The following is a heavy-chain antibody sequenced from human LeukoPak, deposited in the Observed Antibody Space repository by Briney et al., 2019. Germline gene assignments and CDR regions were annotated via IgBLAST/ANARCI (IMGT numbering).Heavy chain of an antibody. CDR3: AKALFSIAVAGTEIDY. CDR2: ISWNSGSI. J-gene: IGHJ4*02. V-gene: IGHV3-9*01. Sequence: GGSLRLSCAASGFTFDDYAMHWVRQAPGKGLEWVSGISWNSGSIGYADSVKGRFTISRDNAKNSLYLQMNSLRAEDTALYYCAKALFSIAVAGTEIDYWGQGTLVTVSS. CDR1: GFTFDDYA. D-gene: IGHD6-19*01.